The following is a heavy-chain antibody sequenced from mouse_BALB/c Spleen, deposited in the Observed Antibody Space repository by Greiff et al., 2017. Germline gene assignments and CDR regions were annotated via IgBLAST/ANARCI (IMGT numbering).Heavy chain of an antibody. J-gene: IGHJ4*01. D-gene: IGHD2-1*01. CDR2: IYPYNGGT. CDR3: ARYYYGNFYAMDY. V-gene: IGHV1S29*02. CDR1: GYTFTDYN. Sequence: VQLKQSGPELVKPGASVKISCKASGYTFTDYNMHWVKQSHGKSLEWIGYIYPYNGGTGYNQKFKSKATLTVDNSSSTAYMELRSLTSEDSAVYYCARYYYGNFYAMDYWGQGTSVTVSS.